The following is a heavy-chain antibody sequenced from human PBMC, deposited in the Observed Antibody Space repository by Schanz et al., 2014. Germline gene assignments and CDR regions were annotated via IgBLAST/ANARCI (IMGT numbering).Heavy chain of an antibody. CDR2: IFTDGRT. Sequence: EVQLVASGGGLVQPGGSLRLSCAASGFAVDNYYMSCVRQAPGRGLEWVSIIFTDGRTYYADSVKGRFTISRDNSKNTLYLQMKSLRAEDTAVYYCAKSQGSSFDSWGQGTLVTVSS. CDR3: AKSQGSSFDS. V-gene: IGHV3-53*01. J-gene: IGHJ4*02. CDR1: GFAVDNYY. D-gene: IGHD6-13*01.